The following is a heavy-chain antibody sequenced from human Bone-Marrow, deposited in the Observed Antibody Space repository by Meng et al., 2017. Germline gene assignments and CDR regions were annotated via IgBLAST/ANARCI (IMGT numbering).Heavy chain of an antibody. CDR1: GFTFSNAW. J-gene: IGHJ4*02. CDR2: IKSKTDGGTT. D-gene: IGHD4-23*01. Sequence: GESLKISCAASGFTFSNAWMSWVRQAPGKGLEWVGRIKSKTDGGTTDYAAPVKGKFTISRDDSKNTLYLQMNSLKTEDTAVYYCTRADYGGKGVWGQGTLVTVS. CDR3: TRADYGGKGV. V-gene: IGHV3-15*01.